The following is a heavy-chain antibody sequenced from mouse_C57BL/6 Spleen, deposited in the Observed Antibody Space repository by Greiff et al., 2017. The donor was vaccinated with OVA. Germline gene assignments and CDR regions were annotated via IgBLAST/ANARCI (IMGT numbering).Heavy chain of an antibody. V-gene: IGHV1-15*01. CDR1: GYTFTDYE. CDR3: TRGGYYGLDY. Sequence: VQLQESGAELVRPGASVTLSCTASGYTFTDYEMHWVKQTPVHGLEWIGAIDPETGGTAYNQKFKGKAILTADKSSSTAYMELRSLTSEDSAVYYCTRGGYYGLDYWGQGTTLTVSS. D-gene: IGHD1-2*01. CDR2: IDPETGGT. J-gene: IGHJ2*01.